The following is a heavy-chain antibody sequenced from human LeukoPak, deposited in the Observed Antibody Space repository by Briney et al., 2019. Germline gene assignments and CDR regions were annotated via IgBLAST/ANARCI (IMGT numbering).Heavy chain of an antibody. CDR2: INTNTGNP. Sequence: GASVKVSCKASGSTFTNYAVNWVRQAPGQGLEWMGWINTNTGNPAYVQGFTGRFVFSLDTSVSTAYLQISSLKAEDTAVYYCARTGFHSGSSPIDYWGQGTLVTVSS. CDR3: ARTGFHSGSSPIDY. D-gene: IGHD3-10*01. V-gene: IGHV7-4-1*02. J-gene: IGHJ4*02. CDR1: GSTFTNYA.